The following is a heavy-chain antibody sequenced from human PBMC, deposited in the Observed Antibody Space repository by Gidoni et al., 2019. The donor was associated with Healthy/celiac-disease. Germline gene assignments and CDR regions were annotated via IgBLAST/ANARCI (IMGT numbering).Heavy chain of an antibody. J-gene: IGHJ4*02. D-gene: IGHD2-15*01. CDR3: ARVYCSGGSCRYFDY. V-gene: IGHV4-4*02. CDR2: IYHSGST. Sequence: QVQLQESGPGLVKPSGTLSLTCPVSGGSISRSNWWSWVRQPPGKGLEWIGEIYHSGSTNYNPSLKSRVTISVDKSKNQFSLKLSSVTAADTAVYYCARVYCSGGSCRYFDYWGQGTLVTVSS. CDR1: GGSISRSNW.